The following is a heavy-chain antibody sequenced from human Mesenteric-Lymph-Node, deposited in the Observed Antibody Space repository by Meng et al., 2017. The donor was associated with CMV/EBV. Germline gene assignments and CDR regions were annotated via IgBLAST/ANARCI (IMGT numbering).Heavy chain of an antibody. CDR2: INRYGIT. Sequence: SETLSLTCVVYGGSFDGYYWSWIRQPPGKGLEWIGEINRYGITNYNPSLKSRVTISVDTSDNQLSLKLSSVTAADTAVYYCARGRVRYCSGNSCYSGWVYWGQGTLVTVSS. CDR1: GGSFDGYY. D-gene: IGHD2-15*01. CDR3: ARGRVRYCSGNSCYSGWVY. V-gene: IGHV4-34*01. J-gene: IGHJ4*02.